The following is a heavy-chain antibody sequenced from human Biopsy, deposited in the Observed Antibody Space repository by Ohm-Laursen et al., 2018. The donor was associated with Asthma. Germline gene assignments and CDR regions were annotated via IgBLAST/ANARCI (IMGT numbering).Heavy chain of an antibody. CDR3: AGFCSGGNCPDH. CDR2: IHYSGST. CDR1: GVSIRSYY. Sequence: GTLSLTWTVSGVSIRSYYWTWIRQPPGKGLEWIGNIHYSGSTYSNPSLKSRVTISVDTSKKQISLRLSSVTAADTAVYYCAGFCSGGNCPDHWGQGTLVTVSS. D-gene: IGHD2-15*01. J-gene: IGHJ4*02. V-gene: IGHV4-59*01.